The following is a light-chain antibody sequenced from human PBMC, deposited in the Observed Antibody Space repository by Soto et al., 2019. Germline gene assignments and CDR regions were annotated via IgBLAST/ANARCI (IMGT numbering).Light chain of an antibody. CDR3: QHYGRSSWT. V-gene: IGKV3-20*01. J-gene: IGKJ1*01. Sequence: ELTQSPATLSLSPGERVTLSCRASQTVRSSFVAWYQQKPGQAPRLLIYGASTRATGIPDRFSGSGSGTDFTLTISSLQPEDLALYYCQHYGRSSWTFGQGT. CDR1: QTVRSSF. CDR2: GAS.